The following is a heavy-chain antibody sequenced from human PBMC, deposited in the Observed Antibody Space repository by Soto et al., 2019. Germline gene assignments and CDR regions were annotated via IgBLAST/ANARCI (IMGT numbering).Heavy chain of an antibody. CDR3: ARGMATINY. J-gene: IGHJ4*02. D-gene: IGHD5-12*01. CDR1: GGSISSYY. CDR2: IYYSGST. Sequence: NPSETLSLTCTVSGGSISSYYWSWIRQPPGKGLEWIGYIYYSGSTNYNPSLKSRVTISVDTSKNQFSLKLSSVTAADTAVYYCARGMATINYWGQGTLVTVSS. V-gene: IGHV4-59*01.